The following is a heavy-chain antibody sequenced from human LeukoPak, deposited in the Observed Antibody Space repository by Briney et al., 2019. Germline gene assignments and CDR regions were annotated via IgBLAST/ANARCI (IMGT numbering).Heavy chain of an antibody. D-gene: IGHD3-22*01. CDR1: GFTFSSYG. CDR2: IWYDGSNK. Sequence: TGRSLRLSCAAPGFTFSSYGMHWVRQAPGKGLEWVAVIWYDGSNKYYADSVKGRFTISRDNSKNTLYLQMNSLRAEDTAVYYCASNYYDSSGYYVDAFDIWGQGTMVTVSS. V-gene: IGHV3-33*01. CDR3: ASNYYDSSGYYVDAFDI. J-gene: IGHJ3*02.